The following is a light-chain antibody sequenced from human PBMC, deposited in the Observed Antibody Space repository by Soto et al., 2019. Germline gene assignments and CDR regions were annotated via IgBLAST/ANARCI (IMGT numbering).Light chain of an antibody. CDR3: CSYAGSTTFRVL. Sequence: QSALTQPASVSGSPGQSITISCNGTSSDVGNYNLVSWYQQHPGKAPKLMIYEGSKRPSGVSNRFSGSKSGNTASLTISGLHAEDEADYYCCSYAGSTTFRVLFGGGTKLTVL. J-gene: IGLJ2*01. CDR2: EGS. V-gene: IGLV2-23*03. CDR1: SSDVGNYNL.